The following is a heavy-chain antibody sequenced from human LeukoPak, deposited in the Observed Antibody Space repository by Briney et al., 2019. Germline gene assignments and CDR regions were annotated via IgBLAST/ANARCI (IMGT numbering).Heavy chain of an antibody. Sequence: GGSLRLSCAASGFSVSTYYMTWVRQAPGKGLEWVSAISGSGGSTYYADSVKGRFIISRDNSKNTLYLQMNSLRAEDTAVYYCAKFALRYCSGGSCHPFDYWGQGTLVTVSS. D-gene: IGHD2-15*01. CDR3: AKFALRYCSGGSCHPFDY. J-gene: IGHJ4*02. CDR1: GFSVSTYY. CDR2: ISGSGGST. V-gene: IGHV3-23*01.